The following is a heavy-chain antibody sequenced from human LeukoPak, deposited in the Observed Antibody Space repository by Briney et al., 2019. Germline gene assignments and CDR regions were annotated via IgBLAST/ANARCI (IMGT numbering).Heavy chain of an antibody. CDR1: GFTFSHYT. CDR3: AIDYGTGRRDSFDY. J-gene: IGHJ4*02. V-gene: IGHV3-21*01. CDR2: ISSTATYT. D-gene: IGHD1-14*01. Sequence: GGSLRLSCAGSGFTFSHYTMNWVRQGPGKGLEWVSSISSTATYTYYADSVKGRFTVSRDNAENSLYLQTNSLRAEDTAVYYCAIDYGTGRRDSFDYWGQGTLVTVSS.